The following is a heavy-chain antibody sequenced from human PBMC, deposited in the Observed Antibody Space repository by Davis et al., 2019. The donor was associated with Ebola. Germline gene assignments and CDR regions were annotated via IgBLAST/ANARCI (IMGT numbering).Heavy chain of an antibody. D-gene: IGHD3-10*01. J-gene: IGHJ6*02. CDR2: ISSSSSYI. Sequence: GGSLRLSCAASGFTFSSYSMNWVRQAPGKGLEWVSSISSSSSYIYYADSVKGRFTISRDNAKNSLYLQMNSLRAEDTAVYYCARDRFDVLLWFGEGLGEYGMDVWGQGTTVTVSS. V-gene: IGHV3-21*01. CDR3: ARDRFDVLLWFGEGLGEYGMDV. CDR1: GFTFSSYS.